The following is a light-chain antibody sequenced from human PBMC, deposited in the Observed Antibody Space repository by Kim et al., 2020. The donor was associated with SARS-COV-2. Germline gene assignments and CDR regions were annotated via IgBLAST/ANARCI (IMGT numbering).Light chain of an antibody. CDR3: QAWDRTTMV. J-gene: IGLJ2*01. CDR2: QDN. V-gene: IGLV3-1*01. CDR1: KLGDKY. Sequence: GSPGKPASNTCSGDKLGDKYVCWYQQKPGQSPVLVMYQDNKRPSGIPERFSGSNSGNTATLTISGTQAMDEADYYCQAWDRTTMVFGGGTQLTVL.